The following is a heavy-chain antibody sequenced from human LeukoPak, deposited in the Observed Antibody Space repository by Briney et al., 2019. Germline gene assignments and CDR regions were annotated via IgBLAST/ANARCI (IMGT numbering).Heavy chain of an antibody. D-gene: IGHD3-10*02. CDR2: ISSSSSTI. CDR1: GFTFSSYS. Sequence: GGSLRLSCAASGFTFSSYSMNWVRQAPGKGLEWVSYISSSSSTIYYADSVKGRFTISRDNAKNSLYLQMNSLRAEDTAVYYCAELGITMIGGVWGKGTTVTSSS. V-gene: IGHV3-48*04. CDR3: AELGITMIGGV. J-gene: IGHJ6*04.